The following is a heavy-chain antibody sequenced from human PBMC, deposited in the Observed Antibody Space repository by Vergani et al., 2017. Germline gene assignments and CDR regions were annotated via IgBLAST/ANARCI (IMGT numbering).Heavy chain of an antibody. V-gene: IGHV3-11*05. Sequence: QVQLVESGGGLVKPGGSLRLSCAASGFTFSDYYMSWIRQAPGKGLEWVSYISSSSSYTNYADSVKGRFTISRDNAKNSLYLQMNSLRAEDTAVYYCARENGSYSSSSGIFDYWGQGTLVTVSS. CDR3: ARENGSYSSSSGIFDY. J-gene: IGHJ4*02. D-gene: IGHD6-6*01. CDR2: ISSSSSYT. CDR1: GFTFSDYY.